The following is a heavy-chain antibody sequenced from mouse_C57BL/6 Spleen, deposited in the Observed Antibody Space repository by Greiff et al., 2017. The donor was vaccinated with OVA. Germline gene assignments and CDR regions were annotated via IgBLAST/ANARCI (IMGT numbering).Heavy chain of an antibody. D-gene: IGHD1-1*01. CDR3: TRYYYGSSPGWFAY. J-gene: IGHJ3*01. CDR1: GYTFTDYE. Sequence: QVQLKQSGAELVRPGASVTLSCKASGYTFTDYEMHWVKQTPVHGLEWIGAIDPETGGTAYNQKFKGKAILTADKSSSTAYMELRSLTSEDSAVYYCTRYYYGSSPGWFAYWGQGTLVTVSA. V-gene: IGHV1-15*01. CDR2: IDPETGGT.